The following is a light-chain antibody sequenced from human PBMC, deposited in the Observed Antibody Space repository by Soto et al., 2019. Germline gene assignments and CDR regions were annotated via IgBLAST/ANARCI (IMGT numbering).Light chain of an antibody. CDR1: QSVTGTN. J-gene: IGKJ2*01. V-gene: IGKV3-20*01. CDR2: DAV. CDR3: HQYGSSLGT. Sequence: IVLTQSPVTLSLSPGEGATLSCRASQSVTGTNLAWYQQRAGQAPRLLIYDAVRRATGIPDRVSGSGSGTDFTLTISRLEPEDFAVYYCHQYGSSLGTFGQGTKVEV.